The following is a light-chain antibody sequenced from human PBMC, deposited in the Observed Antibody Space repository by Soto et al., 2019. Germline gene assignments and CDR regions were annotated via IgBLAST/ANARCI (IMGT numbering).Light chain of an antibody. Sequence: EIVLTQSPGTLSLSPGERATLSCRASQSVSSTFLAWYQQKPGQAPRVLIYGSSARAAGIPDRFSGSGSGTDFTLTISRLEPEDLAVYYCQQYDSSRTFGQGTKVEMK. CDR1: QSVSSTF. J-gene: IGKJ1*01. CDR2: GSS. CDR3: QQYDSSRT. V-gene: IGKV3-20*01.